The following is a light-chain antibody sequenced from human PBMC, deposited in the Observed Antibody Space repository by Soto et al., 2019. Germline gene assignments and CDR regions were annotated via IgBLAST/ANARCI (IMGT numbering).Light chain of an antibody. V-gene: IGKV1-5*01. Sequence: DIHMTQSPSTLSASVGDRVSITCRASQSVGTWLAWYQQKPGKAPKLLIHDASSLESGVPSRFSGSGSGTEFTLTISRVQPEDFATYYCQQYETYLKTFGQGTKVDIK. CDR2: DAS. CDR3: QQYETYLKT. CDR1: QSVGTW. J-gene: IGKJ1*01.